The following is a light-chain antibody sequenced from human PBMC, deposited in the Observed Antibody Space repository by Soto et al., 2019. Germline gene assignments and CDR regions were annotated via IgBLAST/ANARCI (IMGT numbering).Light chain of an antibody. Sequence: IVSSQSPTTLSVSPGYRSTLSCGAQQSVSSNSAWYQQKPGQAPRLLIDGASTRATGIPARISGSGSGKEFTLTISRQEPDDFAVYYCQQCGSSSTFGQGTRLEIK. CDR1: QSVSSN. CDR2: GAS. CDR3: QQCGSSST. J-gene: IGKJ5*01. V-gene: IGKV3-15*01.